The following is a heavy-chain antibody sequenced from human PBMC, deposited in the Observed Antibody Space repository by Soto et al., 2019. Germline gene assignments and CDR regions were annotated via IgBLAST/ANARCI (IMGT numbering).Heavy chain of an antibody. Sequence: QVQLVQSGAEVKKPGSSVKVSCKTSGGNVRTSAISWVRQAPGQGLEWMGGIMPVFPTADYAQKFQGRVTITADESTSTAYMELSSLRSEDTAVYYCARDKDRQQLGGNYYYIMDVWGQGTTVTVSS. CDR3: ARDKDRQQLGGNYYYIMDV. J-gene: IGHJ6*01. V-gene: IGHV1-69*12. D-gene: IGHD3-3*02. CDR2: IMPVFPTA. CDR1: GGNVRTSA.